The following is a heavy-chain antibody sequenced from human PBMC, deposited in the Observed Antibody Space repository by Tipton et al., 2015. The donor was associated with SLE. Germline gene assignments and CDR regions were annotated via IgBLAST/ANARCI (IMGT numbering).Heavy chain of an antibody. D-gene: IGHD4/OR15-4a*01. Sequence: TLSLTCTVSGDYISSRSYFWGWIRQSPGKGLEWIGNIYQSGNTYYNPSLKSRVIISVDTSKNHFSLRLTSVTAADTAVYYCASGPIGVSYGASCFDYWGQGTLVTVSS. CDR3: ASGPIGVSYGASCFDY. V-gene: IGHV4-39*07. CDR1: GDYISSRSYF. CDR2: IYQSGNT. J-gene: IGHJ4*02.